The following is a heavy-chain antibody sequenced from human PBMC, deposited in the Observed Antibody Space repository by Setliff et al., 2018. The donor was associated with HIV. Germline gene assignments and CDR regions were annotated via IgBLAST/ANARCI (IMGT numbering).Heavy chain of an antibody. CDR1: GFTFSTYTM. CDR2: IYHSGST. D-gene: IGHD3-3*01. V-gene: IGHV4-4*02. J-gene: IGHJ4*02. CDR3: ASSNNFWSGLDY. Sequence: GSLRLSCAASGFTFSTYTMNWVRQPPGKGLEWIGEIYHSGSTNYNASLKSRVTISVDKSKNQFSLKLSSVTAADTAVYYCASSNNFWSGLDYWGQGTLVTVSS.